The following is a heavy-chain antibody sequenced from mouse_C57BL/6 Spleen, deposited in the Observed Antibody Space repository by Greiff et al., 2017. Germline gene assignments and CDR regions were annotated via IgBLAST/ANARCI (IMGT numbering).Heavy chain of an antibody. CDR2: IDPSDSET. V-gene: IGHV1-52*01. CDR1: GYTFTSYW. CDR3: ASWGYGYDDGSWFAY. Sequence: QVQLQQPGAELVRPGSSVKLSCKASGYTFTSYWMHWVKQRPIQGLEWIGNIDPSDSETHYNQKFKDKATLTVDKSSSTAYMQLSSLTSEDSAVYYCASWGYGYDDGSWFAYWGQGTLVTGSA. J-gene: IGHJ3*01. D-gene: IGHD2-2*01.